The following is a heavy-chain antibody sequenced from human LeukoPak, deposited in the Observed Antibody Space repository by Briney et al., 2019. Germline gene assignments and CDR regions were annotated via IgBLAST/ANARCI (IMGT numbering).Heavy chain of an antibody. V-gene: IGHV3-30-3*01. Sequence: PGGSLRLSCAASGFTFGSYATHWVRQAPGKGLEWVAVISYDGSNKYYADSVKGRFTISRDNAKNSLYLQMNSLRAEDTALYHCARDGDGYNHYYFDYWGQGTLVTVSS. CDR2: ISYDGSNK. CDR1: GFTFGSYA. J-gene: IGHJ4*02. CDR3: ARDGDGYNHYYFDY. D-gene: IGHD5-24*01.